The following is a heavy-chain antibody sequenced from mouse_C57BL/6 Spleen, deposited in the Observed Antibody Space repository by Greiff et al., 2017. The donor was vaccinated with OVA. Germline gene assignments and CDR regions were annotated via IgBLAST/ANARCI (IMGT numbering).Heavy chain of an antibody. CDR2: IDPSDSET. V-gene: IGHV1-52*01. Sequence: QVQLQQPGAELVRPGSSVKLSCKASGYTFTSYWMHWVKQRPIQGLEWIGNIDPSDSETHYNQKFKDKATLTVDKSSSTAYMQLSSLTSEDSAVYYCAGEEDSSDYCDYWGQGTTLTVSS. CDR3: AGEEDSSDYCDY. CDR1: GYTFTSYW. J-gene: IGHJ2*01. D-gene: IGHD3-2*02.